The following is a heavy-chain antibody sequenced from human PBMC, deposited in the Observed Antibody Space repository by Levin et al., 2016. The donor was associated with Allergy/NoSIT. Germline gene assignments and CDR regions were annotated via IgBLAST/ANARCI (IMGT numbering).Heavy chain of an antibody. CDR1: GGSISSSNYY. Sequence: SETLSLTCTVSGGSISSSNYYWGWIRQPPGKGLEWIGSIYYSGTTYYSLPLKSRVTISVDTARNQFSLNLNSLTPADTAVYYCARSVSSSWSPYEYWGQGTLVTVSS. CDR3: ARSVSSSWSPYEY. CDR2: IYYSGTT. D-gene: IGHD6-13*01. J-gene: IGHJ4*02. V-gene: IGHV4-39*01.